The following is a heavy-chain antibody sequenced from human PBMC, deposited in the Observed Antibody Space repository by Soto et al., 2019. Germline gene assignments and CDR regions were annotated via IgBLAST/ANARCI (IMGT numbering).Heavy chain of an antibody. J-gene: IGHJ5*01. CDR1: GFTFSDSW. Sequence: EVQLVESGGGLVQPGGSLRLSCTASGFTFSDSWINWVRQAPGKGLEWVARIKPDESEKKYADSVKGRFSISRDNAKNSMYLQMDSLRGEDTAVYYCVRGGSNYASWGQGTLVTVSS. CDR3: VRGGSNYAS. CDR2: IKPDESEK. D-gene: IGHD4-4*01. V-gene: IGHV3-7*01.